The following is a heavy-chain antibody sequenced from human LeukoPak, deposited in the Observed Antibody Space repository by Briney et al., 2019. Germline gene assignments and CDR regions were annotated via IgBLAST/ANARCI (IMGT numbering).Heavy chain of an antibody. D-gene: IGHD1-26*01. J-gene: IGHJ4*02. CDR3: ATLSGAPVRHPIYHFDY. Sequence: PSETLSLTCAVSGYSISSGYYCGWIRQPPGKGLEWIGNVYHSGSTYKNPSLKSRVSISLDTSNNQFSLKLTSVTAADTAIYYRATLSGAPVRHPIYHFDYWGQGTLVTVSS. CDR2: VYHSGST. CDR1: GYSISSGYY. V-gene: IGHV4-38-2*01.